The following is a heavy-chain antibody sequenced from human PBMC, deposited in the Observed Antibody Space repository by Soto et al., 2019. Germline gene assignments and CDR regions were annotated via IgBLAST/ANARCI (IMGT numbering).Heavy chain of an antibody. Sequence: QVQLQESSPGLVKPSGTLSLTCSVTGASVSSHSWSWIRQSPGKGLEWIGYIHYSGGTNYTPSLRSRVTISVETSKNQLSLNLTSLTAADTAVYYCARGGTSGSAVYNWFDPWGQGTLVTVSS. J-gene: IGHJ5*02. D-gene: IGHD3-10*01. CDR2: IHYSGGT. CDR1: GASVSSHS. CDR3: ARGGTSGSAVYNWFDP. V-gene: IGHV4-59*02.